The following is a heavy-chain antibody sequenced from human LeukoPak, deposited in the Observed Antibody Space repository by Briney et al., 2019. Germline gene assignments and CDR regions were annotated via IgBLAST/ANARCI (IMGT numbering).Heavy chain of an antibody. Sequence: PPGGSLRLSCAASGFTFSSYAMSWVRQAPGKGLEWVSAISGSGGSTYYADSVKGRFTISRDNSKNTLYLQMNSLRAEDTAVYYCARTIHTTMYYYDSSGYPPYFDYWGQGTLVTVSS. CDR3: ARTIHTTMYYYDSSGYPPYFDY. V-gene: IGHV3-23*01. CDR2: ISGSGGST. CDR1: GFTFSSYA. J-gene: IGHJ4*02. D-gene: IGHD3-22*01.